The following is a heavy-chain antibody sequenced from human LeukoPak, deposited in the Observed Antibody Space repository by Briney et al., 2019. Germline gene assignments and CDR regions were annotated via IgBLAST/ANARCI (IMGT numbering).Heavy chain of an antibody. J-gene: IGHJ4*02. D-gene: IGHD5-18*01. CDR3: ARPDEDRGYSYGYNY. V-gene: IGHV1-69*19. CDR2: IIPIFGTA. Sequence: SVKVSCKASGGTFSSYAISWVRQAPGQGLEWVGGIIPIFGTANYAQKFQGRVTITADESTSTAYMELSSLRSEDTAVYYCARPDEDRGYSYGYNYWGQGTLVTVSS. CDR1: GGTFSSYA.